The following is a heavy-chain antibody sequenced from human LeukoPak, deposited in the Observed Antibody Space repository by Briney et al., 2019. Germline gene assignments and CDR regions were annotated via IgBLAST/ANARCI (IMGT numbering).Heavy chain of an antibody. CDR2: IIPIFGTA. CDR3: ARGLWFGDHYYYYYMDV. D-gene: IGHD3-10*01. Sequence: SVKVSCKASGGTFSSYAISWVRQAPGQGLEWMGGIIPIFGTANYAQKFQGRVTITADESTSTAYMELSSLRSEDTAVYYCARGLWFGDHYYYYYMDVWGKGTTVTVSS. CDR1: GGTFSSYA. J-gene: IGHJ6*03. V-gene: IGHV1-69*13.